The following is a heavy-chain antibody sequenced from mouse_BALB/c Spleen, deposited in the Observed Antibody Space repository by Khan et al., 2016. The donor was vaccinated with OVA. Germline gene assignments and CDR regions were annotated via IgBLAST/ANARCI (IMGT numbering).Heavy chain of an antibody. CDR3: VRDGAYHRNDGWFAY. J-gene: IGHJ3*01. CDR2: INPSNGYT. Sequence: QVQLQQSGAELARPGASVKMSCKASSYTFPSYTIHWIKKRPGQGLEWIGYINPSNGYTNYNQKFKDKATLTTDKSSTTAYLQLSSLTSDDSAVYNCVRDGAYHRNDGWFAYWGQGTLVTVSA. D-gene: IGHD2-14*01. CDR1: SYTFPSYT. V-gene: IGHV1-4*01.